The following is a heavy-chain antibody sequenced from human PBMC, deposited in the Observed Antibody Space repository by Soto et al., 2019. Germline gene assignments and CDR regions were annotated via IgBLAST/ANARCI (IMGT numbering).Heavy chain of an antibody. D-gene: IGHD1-26*01. J-gene: IGHJ4*02. CDR1: GYIFSNYG. V-gene: IGHV1-18*01. Sequence: QIQLVQSGAEVKKPGASAKVSCKASGYIFSNYGISWMRQVPGQGLEWMGWVSVYNGKSNYTKKFQGRVTMTTNTSTNTADTERRSLRSDDTAVYYSANTSGIRVGTTSYWSQGTLITVSS. CDR3: ANTSGIRVGTTSY. CDR2: VSVYNGKS.